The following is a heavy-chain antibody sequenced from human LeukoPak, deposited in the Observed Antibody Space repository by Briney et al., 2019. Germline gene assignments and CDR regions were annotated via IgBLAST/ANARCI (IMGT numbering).Heavy chain of an antibody. CDR3: TRVLQDDYVWGTYRPFDY. CDR1: GYTFTGYY. V-gene: IGHV1-2*02. D-gene: IGHD3-16*02. CDR2: INPNSGGT. Sequence: GASVKVSCKTSGYTFTGYYIHWVRQAPGQGLEWMGWINPNSGGTKYAQKFQGRVTMTRDTSISTAYMELSRLRSDDTAVYYCTRVLQDDYVWGTYRPFDYWAREPWSPSPQ. J-gene: IGHJ4*02.